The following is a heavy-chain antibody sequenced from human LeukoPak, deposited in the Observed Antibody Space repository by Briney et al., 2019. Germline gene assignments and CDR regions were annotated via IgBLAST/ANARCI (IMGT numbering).Heavy chain of an antibody. CDR3: ARGDYYDSSLTFDY. V-gene: IGHV4-31*03. CDR2: IYYSGST. Sequence: SQTLSLTCTVSGGSISNTGYYWSWIRQRPGKGLEWIGYIYYSGSTYYNPSLKSRVTISVDTSKNQFSLRLTSVTAADTAVYYCARGDYYDSSLTFDYWGQGTLVTVSS. J-gene: IGHJ4*02. D-gene: IGHD3-22*01. CDR1: GGSISNTGYY.